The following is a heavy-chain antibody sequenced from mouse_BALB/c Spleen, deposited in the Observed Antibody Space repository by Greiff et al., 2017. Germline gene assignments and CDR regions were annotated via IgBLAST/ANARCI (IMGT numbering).Heavy chain of an antibody. D-gene: IGHD2-10*02. J-gene: IGHJ2*01. CDR1: GFSLTGYG. CDR3: ARDGPLYGNYLDY. CDR2: IWGDGST. Sequence: VKLMESGPGLVAPSQSLSITCTVSGFSLTGYGVNWARQPPGKGLEWLGMIWGDGSTDYNSALKSRLSISKDNSKSQVFLKMNSLQTDDTARYYCARDGPLYGNYLDYWGQGTTLTVSS. V-gene: IGHV2-6-7*01.